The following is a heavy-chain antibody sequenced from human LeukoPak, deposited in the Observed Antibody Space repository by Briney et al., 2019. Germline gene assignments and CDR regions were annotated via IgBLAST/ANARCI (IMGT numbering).Heavy chain of an antibody. D-gene: IGHD2-21*02. J-gene: IGHJ4*02. CDR2: ISSSSTSM. Sequence: GGSLRLSCADSGFTFSTYTMNWVRQAPGKGLEWGSYISSSSTSMYYADSVKGRFTISRDNAKNSLYLQMNSLRAEDTAGYYCARAFCGGDCYSDYWGQGTLVTVSS. V-gene: IGHV3-48*01. CDR3: ARAFCGGDCYSDY. CDR1: GFTFSTYT.